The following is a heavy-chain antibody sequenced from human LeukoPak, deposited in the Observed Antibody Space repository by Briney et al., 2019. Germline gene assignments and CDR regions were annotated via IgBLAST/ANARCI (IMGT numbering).Heavy chain of an antibody. CDR1: GGSFSGYY. CDR2: INHSGST. D-gene: IGHD3-16*01. V-gene: IGHV4-34*01. CDR3: AKGFMTASDY. J-gene: IGHJ4*02. Sequence: SSETLSLTCAVYGGSFSGYYWTWIRQPPGKGLEWIGEINHSGSTNYNPSLKSRVTISVDTSKNQFSLKLSSVTAAETAVYYCAKGFMTASDYWGQGTLVTVSS.